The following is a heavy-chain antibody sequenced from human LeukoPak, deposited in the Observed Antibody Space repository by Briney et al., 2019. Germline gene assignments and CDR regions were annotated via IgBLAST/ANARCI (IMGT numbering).Heavy chain of an antibody. CDR2: IYYDGSNQ. Sequence: PGRSLRLSCVASGFSFSRFGFLGVRQAPGKGLEWVSGIYYDGSNQFYAYSGKGRFTISRDNSKNTEYLQMNSLRAEDTAVYYCARDGYILIYYGMDVWGQGTTVTVSS. V-gene: IGHV3-33*01. D-gene: IGHD5-18*01. CDR3: ARDGYILIYYGMDV. J-gene: IGHJ6*02. CDR1: GFSFSRFG.